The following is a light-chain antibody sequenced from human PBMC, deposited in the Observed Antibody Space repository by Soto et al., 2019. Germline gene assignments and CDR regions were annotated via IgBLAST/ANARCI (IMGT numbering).Light chain of an antibody. Sequence: DIQMTQSPSSLSASVGDRVTITCRASQSISSYLNWYQQIPGKAPKLLIYVASSLQSGVPSRFSGSGSGTDFTLTISSLQPEDTATYYSQQSYSTPTFGQGTKVEIK. CDR1: QSISSY. V-gene: IGKV1-39*01. CDR2: VAS. J-gene: IGKJ1*01. CDR3: QQSYSTPT.